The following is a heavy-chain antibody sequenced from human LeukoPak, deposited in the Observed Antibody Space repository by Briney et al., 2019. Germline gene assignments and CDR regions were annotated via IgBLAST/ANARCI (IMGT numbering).Heavy chain of an antibody. CDR2: IYYSGST. J-gene: IGHJ4*02. V-gene: IGHV4-39*01. D-gene: IGHD6-13*01. CDR1: GGSISSSSYY. Sequence: SETLSLTCTVSGGSISSSSYYWGWIRQPPGKGLEWIGSIYYSGSTYYNSSLKSRVTISVDTSKNQFSLKLSSVTAADTAVYYCARHTRAAAGFDYWGQGTLVTVSS. CDR3: ARHTRAAAGFDY.